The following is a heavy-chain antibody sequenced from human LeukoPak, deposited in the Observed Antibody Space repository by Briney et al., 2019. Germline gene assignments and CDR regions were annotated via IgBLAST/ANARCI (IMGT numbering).Heavy chain of an antibody. D-gene: IGHD6-13*01. CDR2: ISGSGDST. CDR1: GFTFSSYA. J-gene: IGHJ4*02. Sequence: PGGSLRLSCAASGFTFSSYAMRWVRQAPRKGLEWVSAISGSGDSTYYAESEERRFTISRDNSKNPLSLQMNSLRAEDTAVYYCAKSLAAAGTGGDDYWGQGTLVTVSS. CDR3: AKSLAAAGTGGDDY. V-gene: IGHV3-23*01.